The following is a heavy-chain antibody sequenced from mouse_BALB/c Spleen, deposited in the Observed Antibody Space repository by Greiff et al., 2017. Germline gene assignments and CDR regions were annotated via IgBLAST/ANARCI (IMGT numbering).Heavy chain of an antibody. CDR1: GYTFTDYE. CDR2: IDPETGGT. J-gene: IGHJ3*01. D-gene: IGHD1-3*01. V-gene: IGHV1-15*01. Sequence: VQLQQSGAELVRPGASVTLSCKASGYTFTDYEMHWVKQTPVHGLEWIGAIDPETGGTAYNQKFKGKATLTADKSSSTAYMELRSLTSEDSAVYYCTKSGRAWFAYWGQGTLVTVSA. CDR3: TKSGRAWFAY.